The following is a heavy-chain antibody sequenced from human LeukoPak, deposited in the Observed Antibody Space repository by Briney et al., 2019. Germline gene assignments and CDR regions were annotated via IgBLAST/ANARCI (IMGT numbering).Heavy chain of an antibody. J-gene: IGHJ4*02. CDR2: INHSGST. Sequence: PSETLSLTCAVYGGSSSTYFWSWIRQAAGKGLEWIGEINHSGSTNYNPSLKSRVTISVDTSKDQLSLKLSSVTAADTAAYYCARGSLRWHDYWGQGTLVTVSS. V-gene: IGHV4-34*01. CDR1: GGSSSTYF. CDR3: ARGSLRWHDY. D-gene: IGHD4-23*01.